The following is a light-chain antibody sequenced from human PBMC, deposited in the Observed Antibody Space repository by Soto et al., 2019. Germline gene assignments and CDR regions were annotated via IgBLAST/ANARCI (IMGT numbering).Light chain of an antibody. CDR1: QTVSSSY. V-gene: IGKV3-20*01. CDR2: GAS. Sequence: ELVLTQSPGTLSLSPGERATLSCRASQTVSSSYLAWYQQKPGQAPRLLISGASSRASGIPDRFSGSGSGTDFTRTISRLDPEDFAVYNCQQYSSSLLYTLGQGTKLEIK. CDR3: QQYSSSLLYT. J-gene: IGKJ2*01.